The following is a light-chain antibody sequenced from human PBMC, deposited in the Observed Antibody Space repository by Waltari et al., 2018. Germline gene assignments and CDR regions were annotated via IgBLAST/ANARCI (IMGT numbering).Light chain of an antibody. CDR2: DVS. CDR1: SSDVGSFYY. J-gene: IGLJ3*02. CDR3: CSYAGSYTWV. V-gene: IGLV2-11*01. Sequence: QSALTQPRSVSGSPGQSVTTSCTGTSSDVGSFYYVSGYQQHPGKAPKFTIYDVSKRPSGVPDRLAGSKSGNTASLTISGLQAEDEADYYCCSYAGSYTWVFGGGTKLTVL.